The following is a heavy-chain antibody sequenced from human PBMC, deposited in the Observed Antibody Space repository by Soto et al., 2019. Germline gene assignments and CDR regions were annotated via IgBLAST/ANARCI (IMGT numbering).Heavy chain of an antibody. V-gene: IGHV4-61*01. CDR2: IYYSGST. D-gene: IGHD1-26*01. CDR3: ARGLLSGSQLPFYNYSGIDV. Sequence: SETLSLTCTVSGGSVSSGSYYWSWIRQPPGKGLEWIGYIYYSGSTNYNPSLNSRVTISVDTSKNQFSLKLTSVTAADRAVYCCARGLLSGSQLPFYNYSGIDVWGKGTTVTVPS. J-gene: IGHJ6*04. CDR1: GGSVSSGSYY.